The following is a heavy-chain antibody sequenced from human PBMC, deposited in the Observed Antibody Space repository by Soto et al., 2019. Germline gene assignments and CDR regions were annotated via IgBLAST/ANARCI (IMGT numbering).Heavy chain of an antibody. CDR3: ARDPPTIASAGREDY. V-gene: IGHV1-18*01. Sequence: GASVKVSCKASGYTFTSYGISWVRQAPGQGLEWMGWINAYNGNTNYAQRLQGRVTMTTDTSTSTAYMELRSLRSDDTAVYYCARDPPTIASAGREDYWGQGTLVTVSS. CDR1: GYTFTSYG. D-gene: IGHD6-13*01. CDR2: INAYNGNT. J-gene: IGHJ4*02.